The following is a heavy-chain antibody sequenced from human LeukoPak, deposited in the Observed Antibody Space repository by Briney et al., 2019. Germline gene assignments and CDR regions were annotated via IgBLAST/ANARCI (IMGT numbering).Heavy chain of an antibody. Sequence: GEALKISCKGSGYIFTSYWIGWGRQMPGKGVEARGIIYPGDSDTRYSPSFQGQVTISADKSISIAYLQWSSLKASDTAMYYCAGGRHKVATIGSPFDYWGQGTLVTVSS. CDR1: GYIFTSYW. V-gene: IGHV5-51*01. CDR2: IYPGDSDT. D-gene: IGHD5-12*01. J-gene: IGHJ4*02. CDR3: AGGRHKVATIGSPFDY.